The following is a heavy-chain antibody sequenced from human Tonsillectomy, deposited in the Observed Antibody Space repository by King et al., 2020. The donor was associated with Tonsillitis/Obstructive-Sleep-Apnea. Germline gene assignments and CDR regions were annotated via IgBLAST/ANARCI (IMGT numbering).Heavy chain of an antibody. Sequence: VQLVESGGGLVQPGGSLRLSCAASGFTFSTYTMTWVRQAPGKGLEWVSAITGTGRTTYYADSVKGRFTISRDNSKNTLHLQMNSLRADDTAVYYCAKGHGDDDAFDNWGQGTMVTVSS. D-gene: IGHD4-17*01. CDR3: AKGHGDDDAFDN. CDR2: ITGTGRTT. J-gene: IGHJ3*02. V-gene: IGHV3-23*04. CDR1: GFTFSTYT.